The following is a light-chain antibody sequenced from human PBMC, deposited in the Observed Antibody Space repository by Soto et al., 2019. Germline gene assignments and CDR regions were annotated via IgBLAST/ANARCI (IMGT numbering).Light chain of an antibody. CDR3: SSYGGYDNLI. V-gene: IGLV2-8*01. Sequence: QSALTQPPSASGAPGLSVTISCSGTSNDLGGFNYVSGYQQHPGQAPKLIIYEVTERPSGGPDRFSGSKSGNTASLTVAGLHAEDEADYYCSSYGGYDNLIFGGGTKVTVL. CDR1: SNDLGGFNY. J-gene: IGLJ2*01. CDR2: EVT.